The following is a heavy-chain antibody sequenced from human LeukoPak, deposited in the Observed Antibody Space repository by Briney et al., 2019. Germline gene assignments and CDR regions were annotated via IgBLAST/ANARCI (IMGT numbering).Heavy chain of an antibody. CDR3: ARSSYYYDSSGRWFDP. V-gene: IGHV1-2*02. CDR1: GYTFTSYY. J-gene: IGHJ5*02. Sequence: ASVTVSCMASGYTFTSYYMHWVRQAPGQGLEWMGWINPNSGGTNYAQKFQGRVTMTRDTSISTAYMELSRLRSDDTAVYYCARSSYYYDSSGRWFDPWGQGTLVTVSS. D-gene: IGHD3-22*01. CDR2: INPNSGGT.